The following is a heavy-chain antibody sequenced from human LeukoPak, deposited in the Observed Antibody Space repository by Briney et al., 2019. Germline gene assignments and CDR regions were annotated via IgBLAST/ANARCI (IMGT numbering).Heavy chain of an antibody. D-gene: IGHD3-16*01. CDR1: GFTFSSYA. CDR2: ISGSGVST. V-gene: IGHV3-23*01. CDR3: AKDRDVWGSLLDY. J-gene: IGHJ4*02. Sequence: GGSLRLSCAASGFTFSSYAMHWVRQAPGKGLEWVSAISGSGVSTYYADSVKGRFTISRDNSKNTLYLQMNSLRAEDTAVYYCAKDRDVWGSLLDYWGQGTLVTVSS.